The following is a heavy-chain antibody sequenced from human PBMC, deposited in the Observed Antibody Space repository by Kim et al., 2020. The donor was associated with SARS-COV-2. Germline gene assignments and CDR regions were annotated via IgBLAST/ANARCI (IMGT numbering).Heavy chain of an antibody. CDR1: GGTFSSYA. D-gene: IGHD1-26*01. CDR3: SLGATYGYYYYGMDV. Sequence: SVKVSCKASGGTFSSYAISWVRQAPGQGLEWMGGIIPIFGTANYAQKFQGRVTITADESTSTAYMELSSLRSEDTAVYYCSLGATYGYYYYGMDVWGQGTTVTVSS. CDR2: IIPIFGTA. V-gene: IGHV1-69*13. J-gene: IGHJ6*02.